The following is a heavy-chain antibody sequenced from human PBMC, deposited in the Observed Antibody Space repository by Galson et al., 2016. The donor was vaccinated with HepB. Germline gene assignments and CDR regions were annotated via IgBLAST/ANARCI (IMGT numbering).Heavy chain of an antibody. J-gene: IGHJ6*02. CDR3: TRLGRDPYYYYGMDV. Sequence: SLRLSCAASGFIFGDYPMSWSRQAPGKGLEWVGFIRSKPYGATTDYAASVKGRITISRDDSKSIASLQMNSLKTEDTAVYYCTRLGRDPYYYYGMDVWGQGTTVTVSS. CDR2: IRSKPYGATT. CDR1: GFIFGDYP. V-gene: IGHV3-49*03.